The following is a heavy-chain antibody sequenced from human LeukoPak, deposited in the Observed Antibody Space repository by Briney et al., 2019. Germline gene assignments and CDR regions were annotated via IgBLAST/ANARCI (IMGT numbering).Heavy chain of an antibody. CDR1: GFTFSSYG. V-gene: IGHV3-30*03. Sequence: GGSLRLSCAASGFTFSSYGMHWVRQAPGKGLEWVAVISYDGSNKYYADSVKGRFTISRDNAKNSLYLQMNSLRAEDTAVYYCARHRLGSGILADYWGQGTLVTVSS. CDR2: ISYDGSNK. CDR3: ARHRLGSGILADY. D-gene: IGHD3-10*01. J-gene: IGHJ4*02.